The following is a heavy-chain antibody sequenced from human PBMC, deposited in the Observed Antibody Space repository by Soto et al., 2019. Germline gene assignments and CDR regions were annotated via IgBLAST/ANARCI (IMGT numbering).Heavy chain of an antibody. CDR1: GGSFSGYY. J-gene: IGHJ6*02. V-gene: IGHV4-34*01. D-gene: IGHD6-19*01. CDR2: INHSGST. CDR3: ARASLEQWLVHSYYYGMDV. Sequence: SETLSLTCAVYGGSFSGYYWSWIRQPPGKGLEWIGEINHSGSTNYNPSLKSRVTISVDTSENQFSLKLSSVTAADTAVYYCARASLEQWLVHSYYYGMDVWGQGTTVTV.